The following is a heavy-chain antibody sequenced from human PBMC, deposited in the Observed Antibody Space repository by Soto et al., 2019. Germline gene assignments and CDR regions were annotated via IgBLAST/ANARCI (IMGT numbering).Heavy chain of an antibody. CDR1: GITLSSYA. Sequence: PGGSLRLSCAASGITLSSYAMSWVRQAPGKGPEWVSGISASGGSTSYADSVKGRFTISRDNSKNTLYPQMNSLRADDTAVYHCAKGQNSGTYRFYFDYWGQGALVTVSS. D-gene: IGHD1-26*01. CDR2: ISASGGST. V-gene: IGHV3-23*01. CDR3: AKGQNSGTYRFYFDY. J-gene: IGHJ4*02.